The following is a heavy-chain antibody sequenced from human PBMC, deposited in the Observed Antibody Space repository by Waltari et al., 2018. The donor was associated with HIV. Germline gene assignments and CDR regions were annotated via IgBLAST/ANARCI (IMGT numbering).Heavy chain of an antibody. J-gene: IGHJ6*02. CDR1: GFTFSRYG. V-gene: IGHV3-33*01. CDR2: LWYDGSKK. CDR3: ARDRSSSWYGKDYYYFGMDV. D-gene: IGHD6-13*01. Sequence: QVQVVQSGGGVVQPGRSLRLSCAGAGFTFSRYGMHWVRQAPGKGWEWVALLWYDGSKKCNADSVKGRFAISRDNSKNTVYLQMNSLRAEDTAVYYCARDRSSSWYGKDYYYFGMDVWGQGTTVTVSS.